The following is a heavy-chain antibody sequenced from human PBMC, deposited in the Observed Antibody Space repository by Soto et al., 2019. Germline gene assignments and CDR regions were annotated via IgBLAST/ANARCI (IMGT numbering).Heavy chain of an antibody. Sequence: EVQLVESGGGLVQPGGSLRLSCAASGFTVSSNYMSWVRQAPGKGLEWVSVIYSGGSTYYADSVKGRFTISRDNSKNTLYLQMNSLRAEDTAVYYCARGNYSNYVYYYMDVWGKGNTVTVAS. V-gene: IGHV3-66*01. D-gene: IGHD4-4*01. CDR1: GFTVSSNY. CDR3: ARGNYSNYVYYYMDV. CDR2: IYSGGST. J-gene: IGHJ6*03.